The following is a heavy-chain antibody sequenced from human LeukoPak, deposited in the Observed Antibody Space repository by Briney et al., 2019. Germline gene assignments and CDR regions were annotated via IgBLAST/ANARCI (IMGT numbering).Heavy chain of an antibody. CDR3: VTVFGSGVFDY. D-gene: IGHD3-10*01. V-gene: IGHV3-23*01. CDR1: GFTFSSYA. CDR2: ISGSGGYT. Sequence: GGSLRLSCAASGFTFSSYAMSWVRQAPGKGLEWVSFISGSGGYTYYADSVKGRLTISRDNSKNTLDLQMNSLRAEDTAIYYCVTVFGSGVFDYWGQGTLVTVSS. J-gene: IGHJ4*02.